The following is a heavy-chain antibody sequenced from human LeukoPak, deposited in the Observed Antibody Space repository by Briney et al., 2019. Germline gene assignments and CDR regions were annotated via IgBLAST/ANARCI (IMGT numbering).Heavy chain of an antibody. CDR1: GFTFSNAW. CDR2: IKSKTDGGTT. D-gene: IGHD1-26*01. CDR3: TTDYYRGWFDP. Sequence: GGSLRLSCAASGFTFSNAWMSWVRQAPGKGLEWVGRIKSKTDGGTTDYAAPVKGRFTISRDDSKNTLYLQVNSLKTEDTAVYYCTTDYYRGWFDPWGQGTLVTVSS. V-gene: IGHV3-15*01. J-gene: IGHJ5*02.